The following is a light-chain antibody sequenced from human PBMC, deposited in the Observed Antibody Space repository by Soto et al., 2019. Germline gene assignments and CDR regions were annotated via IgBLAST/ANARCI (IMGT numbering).Light chain of an antibody. CDR2: DVS. CDR1: SSDVGGYNS. CDR3: SSYTSRSTLV. V-gene: IGLV2-14*03. J-gene: IGLJ2*01. Sequence: QSALTQPASVSGSPGQSITISCTGTSSDVGGYNSVSWYQQHPGKAPKLRIYDVSNRPSGVSNRFSGSKSGNTASLTISGLQAEDEADYYCSSYTSRSTLVFGGGTKVTVL.